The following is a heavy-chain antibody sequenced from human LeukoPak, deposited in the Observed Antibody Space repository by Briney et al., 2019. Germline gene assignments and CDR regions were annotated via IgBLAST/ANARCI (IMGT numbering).Heavy chain of an antibody. V-gene: IGHV3-30*02. J-gene: IGHJ1*01. CDR3: ARAPGIFSSGWYRGYFQH. CDR2: IRYDGSNK. D-gene: IGHD6-19*01. Sequence: PGGSLRLSCGASGFTFSSYGMHWVRQAPGKGLEWVAFIRYDGSNKYYADSVKGRFTISRDNSKNTLYLQMNSLRAEDTAVYYCARAPGIFSSGWYRGYFQHWGQGTLVTVSS. CDR1: GFTFSSYG.